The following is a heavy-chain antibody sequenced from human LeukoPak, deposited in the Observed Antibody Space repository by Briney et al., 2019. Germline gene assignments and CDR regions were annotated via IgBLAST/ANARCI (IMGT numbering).Heavy chain of an antibody. CDR1: GFTFSDYY. CDR2: ISSSGSTI. V-gene: IGHV3-11*01. J-gene: IGHJ5*02. D-gene: IGHD3-9*01. CDR3: AREKPKFFYFDWQVGGGSEVWFDP. Sequence: GGSLRLSCAASGFTFSDYYMSWIRQAPGKGLEWVSYISSSGSTIYYADSVKGRFTISRDNAKNSLYLQMNSLRAEDTAVYYCAREKPKFFYFDWQVGGGSEVWFDPWGQGTLVTVSS.